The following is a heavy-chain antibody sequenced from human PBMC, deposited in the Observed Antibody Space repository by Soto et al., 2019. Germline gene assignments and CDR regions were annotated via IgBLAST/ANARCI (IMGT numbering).Heavy chain of an antibody. D-gene: IGHD3-22*01. CDR3: ARGGVVITKGGDYYYGMDV. CDR2: INPNSGGT. CDR1: GYTFTGYY. Sequence: ASVKVSCKASGYTFTGYYMHWVRQAPGQGLEWMGWINPNSGGTNYAQKFQGRVTMTRDTSISTAHMELSRLRSDDTAVYYCARGGVVITKGGDYYYGMDVWGQGTTVTVSS. J-gene: IGHJ6*02. V-gene: IGHV1-2*02.